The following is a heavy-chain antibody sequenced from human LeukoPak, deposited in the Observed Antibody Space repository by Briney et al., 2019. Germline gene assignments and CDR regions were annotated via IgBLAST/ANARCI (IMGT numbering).Heavy chain of an antibody. J-gene: IGHJ4*02. CDR3: ARGSGGDCCLFDY. D-gene: IGHD2-21*02. CDR1: GFTFSSYS. Sequence: GGSLRLSCAASGFTFSSYSMNWVRQAPGKGLEWVSSISSSSSYIYYADSVKGRFTISRDNAKNSLYLQMNSLRAEDTAVYYCARGSGGDCCLFDYWGQGTLVTVSS. V-gene: IGHV3-21*01. CDR2: ISSSSSYI.